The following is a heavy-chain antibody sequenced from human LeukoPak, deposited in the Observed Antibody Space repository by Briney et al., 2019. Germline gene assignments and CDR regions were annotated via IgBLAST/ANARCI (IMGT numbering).Heavy chain of an antibody. CDR1: GGTFSSYA. CDR3: ARDLPGGQLLYPQGVAYYYYGMDV. CDR2: IIPIFGTA. J-gene: IGHJ6*04. D-gene: IGHD2-2*02. V-gene: IGHV1-69*06. Sequence: GASVKVSCKASGGTFSSYAISWVRQAPGQGLEWMGGIIPIFGTANYAQKFQGRVTITADKSTTTAYMELSSLRSEDTAVYYCARDLPGGQLLYPQGVAYYYYGMDVWGKGTTVTVSS.